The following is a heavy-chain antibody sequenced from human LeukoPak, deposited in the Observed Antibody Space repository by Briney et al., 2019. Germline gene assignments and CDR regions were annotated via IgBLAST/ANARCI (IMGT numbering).Heavy chain of an antibody. CDR1: GGSISSSSYY. Sequence: PSDTLSLTCTVSGGSISSSSYYWGWIRQPPGKGLEWIGSIYYSGSTYYNPSLKSRVTISVDTSKNQFSLNLSSVTAADTAVYYCARGIDAYKGGNFWGQGTLVTVSS. J-gene: IGHJ4*02. D-gene: IGHD5-24*01. V-gene: IGHV4-39*07. CDR3: ARGIDAYKGGNF. CDR2: IYYSGST.